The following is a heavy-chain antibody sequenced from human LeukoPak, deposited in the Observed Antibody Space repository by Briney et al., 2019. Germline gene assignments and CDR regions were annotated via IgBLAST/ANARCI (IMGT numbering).Heavy chain of an antibody. D-gene: IGHD6-13*01. CDR2: ISSSSSYI. J-gene: IGHJ4*02. V-gene: IGHV3-21*01. CDR1: GFTFSSYS. CDR3: ARDRLSSWYSRYFDY. Sequence: PGGSPRPSCAASGFTFSSYSMNWVRQAPGKGLEWVSSISSSSSYIYYADSVKGRFTISRDNAKNSLYLQMNSLRAEDTAVYYCARDRLSSWYSRYFDYWGQGTLVTVSS.